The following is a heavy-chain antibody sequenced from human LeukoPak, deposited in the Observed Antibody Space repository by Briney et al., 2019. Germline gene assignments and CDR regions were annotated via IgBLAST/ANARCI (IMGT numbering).Heavy chain of an antibody. V-gene: IGHV4-34*01. J-gene: IGHJ4*02. D-gene: IGHD1-1*01. Sequence: SETLSLTCAVYGGSFSGYYWSWIRQPPGKGLEWIGEINHSGSTNYNPSLKSRVTISVDTSKNQFSLKLSSVTAADTAVYYCARARWNLFDYWGQGTLVTVSS. CDR3: ARARWNLFDY. CDR2: INHSGST. CDR1: GGSFSGYY.